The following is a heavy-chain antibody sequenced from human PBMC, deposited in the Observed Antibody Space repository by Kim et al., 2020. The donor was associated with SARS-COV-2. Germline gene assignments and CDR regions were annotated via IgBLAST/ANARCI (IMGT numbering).Heavy chain of an antibody. J-gene: IGHJ5*02. CDR3: ARGHSGYCSSTSCYGGSFWFDP. D-gene: IGHD2-2*01. CDR2: IYHSGST. Sequence: SETLSLTCAVSGGSISSGGYSWSWIRQPPGKGLEWIGYIYHSGSTYYNPSLKSRVTISVDRSKNQFSLKLSSVTAADTAVYYCARGHSGYCSSTSCYGGSFWFDPWGQGTLVTVSS. CDR1: GGSISSGGYS. V-gene: IGHV4-30-2*01.